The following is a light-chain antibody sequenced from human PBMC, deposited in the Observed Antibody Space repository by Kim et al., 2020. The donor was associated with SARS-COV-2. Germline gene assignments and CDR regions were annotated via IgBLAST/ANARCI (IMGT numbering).Light chain of an antibody. Sequence: GSLGDRVTITCRASQSISISLAWYQQKPAKAPNLLIYEASSLQSGVPSRFSGSGSGTEFTLTISSLQPDDFATYYCQHYDVYSGTFGQGTKVDIK. J-gene: IGKJ1*01. V-gene: IGKV1-5*01. CDR2: EAS. CDR3: QHYDVYSGT. CDR1: QSISIS.